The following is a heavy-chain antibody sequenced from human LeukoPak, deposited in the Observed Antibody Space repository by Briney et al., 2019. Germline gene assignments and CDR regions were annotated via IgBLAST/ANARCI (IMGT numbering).Heavy chain of an antibody. V-gene: IGHV3-64D*09. J-gene: IGHJ4*02. CDR2: ISSNGGST. CDR1: GFTFSNYG. D-gene: IGHD2-8*01. Sequence: GGSLRLSCLASGFTFSNYGMHWVRQAPGKGLEYVSAISSNGGSTEYVDSVKGRFTISRDNSKNTLYLQTSSLRPEDTAVYYCVKAPYCSNGVCYGSGDYWGQRTLVTVSS. CDR3: VKAPYCSNGVCYGSGDY.